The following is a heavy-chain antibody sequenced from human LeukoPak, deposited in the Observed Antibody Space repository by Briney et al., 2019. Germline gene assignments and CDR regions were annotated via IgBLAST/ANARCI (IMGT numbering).Heavy chain of an antibody. J-gene: IGHJ5*02. V-gene: IGHV6-1*01. CDR1: GDSFSSNSAA. CDR3: ARGNRTHSSSSRGTWFDP. Sequence: SQTLSLTCAISGDSFSSNSAAWNWIRQSPSRGLEWLGRTYYRSKLYNDYAVSVKSRITINPDTSKNQFSLQLNSVTPEDTAVYYCARGNRTHSSSSRGTWFDPWGQGTLVTVSS. CDR2: TYYRSKLYN. D-gene: IGHD6-6*01.